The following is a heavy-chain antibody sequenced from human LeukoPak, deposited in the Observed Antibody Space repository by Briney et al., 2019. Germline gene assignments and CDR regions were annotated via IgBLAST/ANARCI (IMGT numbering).Heavy chain of an antibody. CDR2: IKQDGYEK. Sequence: GGSLTLSCAASGFTFSNYWMSWVRQAPGKGLEWVANIKQDGYEKYYVDSVKGRFTISRDNAKNALYLQMNSLRAEDTAVYYCAKDLHYGSADYWGQGTLVTVSS. CDR3: AKDLHYGSADY. V-gene: IGHV3-7*01. D-gene: IGHD3-10*01. J-gene: IGHJ4*02. CDR1: GFTFSNYW.